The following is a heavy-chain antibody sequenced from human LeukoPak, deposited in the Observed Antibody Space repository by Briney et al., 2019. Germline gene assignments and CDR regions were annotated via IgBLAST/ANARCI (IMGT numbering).Heavy chain of an antibody. CDR1: GYTSTSYY. CDR3: ARDRRVVVPAATYYYGMDV. D-gene: IGHD2-2*01. Sequence: SVQVSCKASGYTSTSYYMHWVRQPPGQEREWRGIINPNAGSTSYAQKFQGRVTMTRDTSTSTVYMELSSLRSEDTAVYYCARDRRVVVPAATYYYGMDVWGQGTTVTVSS. CDR2: INPNAGST. J-gene: IGHJ6*02. V-gene: IGHV1-46*01.